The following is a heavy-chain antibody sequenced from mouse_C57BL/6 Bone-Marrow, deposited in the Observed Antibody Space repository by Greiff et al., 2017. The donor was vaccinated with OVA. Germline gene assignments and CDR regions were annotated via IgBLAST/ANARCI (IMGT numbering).Heavy chain of an antibody. Sequence: QVHVKQSGAELVKPGASVKISCKASGYAFSSYWMNWVKQRPGKGLEWIGQIYPGDGDTNYNGKFKGKATLTADKSSSTAYMQLSSLTSEDSAVYFCARRGYSNYYAMDYWGQGTSVTVSS. CDR3: ARRGYSNYYAMDY. V-gene: IGHV1-80*01. D-gene: IGHD2-5*01. J-gene: IGHJ4*01. CDR1: GYAFSSYW. CDR2: IYPGDGDT.